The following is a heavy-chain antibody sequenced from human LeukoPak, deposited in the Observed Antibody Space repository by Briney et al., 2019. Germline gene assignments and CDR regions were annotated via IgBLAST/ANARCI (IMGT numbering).Heavy chain of an antibody. Sequence: PSETLSLTCTVSGGSISSSSYYWGWIRQPPGKGLEWIGSIYYSGSTYCNPSLKSRVTISVDTSKNQFSLKLSSVTAADTAVYYCARHEELLRNFDYWGQGTLVTVSS. J-gene: IGHJ4*02. CDR2: IYYSGST. V-gene: IGHV4-39*01. CDR1: GGSISSSSYY. D-gene: IGHD1-26*01. CDR3: ARHEELLRNFDY.